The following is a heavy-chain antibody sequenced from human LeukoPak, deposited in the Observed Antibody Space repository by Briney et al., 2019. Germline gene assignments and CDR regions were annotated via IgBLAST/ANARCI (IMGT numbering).Heavy chain of an antibody. CDR2: IYSGGST. D-gene: IGHD3-3*01. V-gene: IGHV3-53*01. CDR3: ARADVDLGPGYYFDY. CDR1: GFTVSSNY. Sequence: GGSLRLSCAASGFTVSSNYMSWVRQAPGKGLEWVSVIYSGGSTYYADSVKGRFTISRDNSKNTLYLQMNSLRAEDTAVYYCARADVDLGPGYYFDYWGQGTLVTVSS. J-gene: IGHJ4*02.